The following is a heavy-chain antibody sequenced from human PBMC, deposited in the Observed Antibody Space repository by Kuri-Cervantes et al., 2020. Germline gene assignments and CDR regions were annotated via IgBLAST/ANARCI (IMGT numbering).Heavy chain of an antibody. CDR2: ISGSGGST. V-gene: IGHV3-23*01. D-gene: IGHD4-17*01. CDR1: GFTFSSYA. CDR3: AKSLTTTSDYYYGMGV. Sequence: GESLKISCAASGFTFSSYAMSWVRQAPGKGLEWVSAISGSGGSTYYADSVKGRFSISRDNSKNTVYLQMNSLRPEDTAVYRCAKSLTTTSDYYYGMGVWGQGTTVTVSS. J-gene: IGHJ6*02.